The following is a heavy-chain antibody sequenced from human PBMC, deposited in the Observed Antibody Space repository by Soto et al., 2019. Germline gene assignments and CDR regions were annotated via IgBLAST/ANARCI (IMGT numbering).Heavy chain of an antibody. V-gene: IGHV3-74*01. CDR1: GFTFSSYW. Sequence: EVQLVESGGVLVQPGASLRLSCAASGFTFSSYWMHWVRQAPGKGLVWISRIIRDGSSTNYADSVKGRFTISRDNAKNTLYLEINSLRAEDTAVYFCGRGGSGIYGMDIWGQGTTVTVSS. D-gene: IGHD6-13*01. CDR3: GRGGSGIYGMDI. J-gene: IGHJ6*02. CDR2: IIRDGSST.